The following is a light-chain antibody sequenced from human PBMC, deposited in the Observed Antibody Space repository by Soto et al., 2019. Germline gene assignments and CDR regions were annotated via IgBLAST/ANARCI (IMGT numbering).Light chain of an antibody. CDR1: QSVRRN. Sequence: EIVMTQSPVTLSVSPGERATLSCRASQSVRRNLAWYQQKPGQAPRLLISGASTRATGIPARFSGSGSGTDFTLTISSLEPEDFAVYYCQQRYNWPLTFGGGTKVDIK. V-gene: IGKV3-15*01. J-gene: IGKJ4*01. CDR2: GAS. CDR3: QQRYNWPLT.